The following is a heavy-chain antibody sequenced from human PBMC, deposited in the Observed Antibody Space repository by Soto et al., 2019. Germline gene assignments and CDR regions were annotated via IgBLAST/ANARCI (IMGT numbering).Heavy chain of an antibody. Sequence: SVKVSCKASGGTFSSYAISWVRQAPGQGLEWMGGIIPIFGTANYAQKFQGRVTITADESTSTAYMELSSLRSEDTAVYYCAREPGPIAPVYSGSYQDYGAYWGQ. J-gene: IGHJ4*02. CDR3: AREPGPIAPVYSGSYQDYGAY. D-gene: IGHD1-26*01. V-gene: IGHV1-69*13. CDR2: IIPIFGTA. CDR1: GGTFSSYA.